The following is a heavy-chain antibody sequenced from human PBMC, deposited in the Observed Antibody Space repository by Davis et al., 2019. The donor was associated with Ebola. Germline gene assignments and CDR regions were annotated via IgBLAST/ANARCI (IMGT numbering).Heavy chain of an antibody. V-gene: IGHV3-11*04. CDR3: ARDRRIGYYYGMDV. CDR1: GFTFSDYY. Sequence: GESLKISCAASGFTFSDYYMSWIRQAPGKGLEWVSYISSSGSTIYYAESVKGRFTISRGNGKNSLYLQMNSLRAEDTAVYYCARDRRIGYYYGMDVWGQGTTVTVSS. CDR2: ISSSGSTI. J-gene: IGHJ6*02.